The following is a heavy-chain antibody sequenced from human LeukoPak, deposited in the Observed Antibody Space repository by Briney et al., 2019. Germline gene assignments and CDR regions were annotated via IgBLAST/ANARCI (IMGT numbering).Heavy chain of an antibody. CDR1: GFTFTNAW. Sequence: GGSLRLSCAASGFTFTNAWMKWVRQAPGKGLEWIGRSKSKRDAGTIDNAAPVKGRFTISRDDSKNTLFLQMNSLETEDTAVYYCSYYRDGGGQPRRYDNWGQGTLVTVSS. V-gene: IGHV3-15*01. J-gene: IGHJ4*02. CDR2: SKSKRDAGTI. CDR3: SYYRDGGGQPRRYDN. D-gene: IGHD2-21*01.